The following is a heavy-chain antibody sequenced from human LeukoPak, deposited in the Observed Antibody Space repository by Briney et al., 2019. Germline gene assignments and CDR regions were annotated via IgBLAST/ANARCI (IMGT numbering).Heavy chain of an antibody. V-gene: IGHV3-21*01. CDR1: GFTFSSYS. CDR3: AREGPYSSSWFDY. J-gene: IGHJ4*02. CDR2: ISSSSSYI. Sequence: GGSLRLSCAASGFTFSSYSMNWVRQAPGKGLEWVSSISSSSSYIYYADSVKGRFTISRDNAKNSLYLQMNSLRAEDTAVYYCAREGPYSSSWFDYWGQGTLVTVSA. D-gene: IGHD6-13*01.